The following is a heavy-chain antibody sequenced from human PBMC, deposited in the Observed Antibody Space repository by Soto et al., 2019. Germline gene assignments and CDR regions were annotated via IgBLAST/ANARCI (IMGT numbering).Heavy chain of an antibody. CDR1: GFTFSTYA. Sequence: PGGSLRLSCAAPGFTFSTYAMTWVRLAPGRGLEWVLGIKSSGSPTDYPESVKGRFTISRDNLMNTLFLDMNGLRAEATAIYYWAKTPRGGASGYWYFDLWGRGTLVTGSS. D-gene: IGHD3-10*01. J-gene: IGHJ2*01. CDR2: IKSSGSPT. V-gene: IGHV3-23*05. CDR3: AKTPRGGASGYWYFDL.